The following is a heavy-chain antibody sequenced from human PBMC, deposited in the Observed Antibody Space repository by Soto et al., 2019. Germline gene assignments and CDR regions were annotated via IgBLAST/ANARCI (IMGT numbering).Heavy chain of an antibody. D-gene: IGHD4-17*01. CDR2: LSYDGSKE. CDR3: AKRLLRGTTLSVLDY. CDR1: GFTFSGFG. Sequence: PGGSLRLSCAASGFTFSGFGMHWVRQAPGKGLEWVALLSYDGSKEYYADSVKGRFSVSRDNSKNTLYLQMNSLRVEDTAVYFCAKRLLRGTTLSVLDYWGRGTLVTVS. V-gene: IGHV3-30*18. J-gene: IGHJ4*02.